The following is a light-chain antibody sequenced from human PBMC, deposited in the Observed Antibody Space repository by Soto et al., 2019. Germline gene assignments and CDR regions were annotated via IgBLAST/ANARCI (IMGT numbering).Light chain of an antibody. CDR3: SSYTSSSTSYVV. CDR2: DVS. Sequence: QSALTQPASVSGSPGQSITISCTGTSSDVGGYNYVSWYQQHPGKAPELMIYDVSNRPSGVSNRFSGSKSGNTASLTISGLQAEDEADYYCSSYTSSSTSYVVFGGGTKLTVL. CDR1: SSDVGGYNY. J-gene: IGLJ2*01. V-gene: IGLV2-14*01.